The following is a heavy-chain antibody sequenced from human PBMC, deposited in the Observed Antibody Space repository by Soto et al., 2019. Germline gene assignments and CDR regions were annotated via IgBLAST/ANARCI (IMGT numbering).Heavy chain of an antibody. CDR1: GFSLITTGVA. J-gene: IGHJ4*02. D-gene: IGHD3-22*01. CDR2: IYWDDDK. CDR3: AHRLACPYYYDSRGSSFDY. Sequence: QITLKESGPTLVKPTQTLTLTCTVSGFSLITTGVAVGWIRQPPGKALEWLTLIYWDDDKRYSPSLKSRLTITNDTSKNQVVLTMTNMDPVDTATYYCAHRLACPYYYDSRGSSFDYWGQGTLVTVSS. V-gene: IGHV2-5*02.